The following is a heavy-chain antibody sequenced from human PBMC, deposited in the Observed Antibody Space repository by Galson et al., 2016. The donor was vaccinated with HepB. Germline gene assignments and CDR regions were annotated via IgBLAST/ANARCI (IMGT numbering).Heavy chain of an antibody. CDR1: GDSISTYF. CDR3: ARDLNWGTWNYFDH. Sequence: SETLSLTCTVSGDSISTYFWSWIRQSPGQGLAWIGNMYSSGPASYNPSLKSRVTISVDTSKNQFSLMVDSVTAADTAVYYCARDLNWGTWNYFDHWSQGTLVTVSS. CDR2: MYSSGPA. D-gene: IGHD7-27*01. J-gene: IGHJ4*02. V-gene: IGHV4-59*01.